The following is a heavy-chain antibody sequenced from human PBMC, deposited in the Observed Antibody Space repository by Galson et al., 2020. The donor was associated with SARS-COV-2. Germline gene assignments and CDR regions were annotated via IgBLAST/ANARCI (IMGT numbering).Heavy chain of an antibody. CDR2: IKTKTDGWTT. CDR1: GFTFSNAW. CDR3: TTAESIAAAGPGPIDY. D-gene: IGHD6-13*01. Sequence: GGSLRLSCAASGFTFSNAWMSWVRQAPGKGLEWVGRIKTKTDGWTTDYAAPVKGRFTISRDDSKNTLYLQMNSLKTEDTAVYYCTTAESIAAAGPGPIDYWGQGTLVTVSS. V-gene: IGHV3-15*01. J-gene: IGHJ4*02.